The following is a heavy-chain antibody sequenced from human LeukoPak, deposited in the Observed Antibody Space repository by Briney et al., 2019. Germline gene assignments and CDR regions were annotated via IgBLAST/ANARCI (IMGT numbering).Heavy chain of an antibody. CDR1: GFTCSSYA. V-gene: IGHV3-23*01. J-gene: IGHJ4*02. D-gene: IGHD1-14*01. CDR2: ISGSGGST. CDR3: AKDLSITHSFDY. Sequence: PGGSLRLSCAASGFTCSSYAMSWVRHAPGKGLEWVSAISGSGGSTYYADSVKGRFTISRDNSKNTLYLQMNSLRAEDTAVYYCAKDLSITHSFDYWGQGTLVTVSS.